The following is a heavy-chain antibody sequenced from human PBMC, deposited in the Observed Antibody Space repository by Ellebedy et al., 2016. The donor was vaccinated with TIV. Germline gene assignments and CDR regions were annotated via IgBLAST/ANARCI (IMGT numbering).Heavy chain of an antibody. CDR2: ISGRGTYI. V-gene: IGHV3-21*04. CDR1: GFTFSSYS. CDR3: SKGASLWVTDAFHI. Sequence: GGPLRLSXAASGFTFSSYSMTWVRQAPGKGLEWVSSISGRGTYIYYTDSVKGRFTISRDNAKNSLYLQMNSLRAEDTATYYCSKGASLWVTDAFHIWGRGTMVTVSS. D-gene: IGHD3-16*01. J-gene: IGHJ3*02.